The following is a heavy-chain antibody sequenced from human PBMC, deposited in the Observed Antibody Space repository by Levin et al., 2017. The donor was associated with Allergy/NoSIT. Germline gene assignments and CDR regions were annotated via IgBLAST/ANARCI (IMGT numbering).Heavy chain of an antibody. Sequence: GESLKISCAASGFTFSSYSMNWVRQAPGKGLEWVSSISSSSSYIYYADSVKGRFTISRDNAKNSLYLQMNSLRAEDTAVYYCARDRGSSWYTRTYYYYYMDVWGKGTTVTVSS. CDR3: ARDRGSSWYTRTYYYYYMDV. V-gene: IGHV3-21*01. CDR1: GFTFSSYS. CDR2: ISSSSSYI. D-gene: IGHD6-13*01. J-gene: IGHJ6*03.